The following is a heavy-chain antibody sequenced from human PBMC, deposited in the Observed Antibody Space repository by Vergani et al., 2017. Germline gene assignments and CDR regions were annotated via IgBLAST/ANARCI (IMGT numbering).Heavy chain of an antibody. J-gene: IGHJ3*02. V-gene: IGHV5-10-1*03. CDR3: ALPYYDFWSGYYTGAFDI. Sequence: DVQLVQSGAEVKKPGESLRISCKGSGYSFTSYWISWVRQMPGKGLEWMGRIDPSDSYTNYSPSFQGHVTISADKSISTAYLQWSSLKASDTAMYYCALPYYDFWSGYYTGAFDIWGQGTMVTVSS. CDR2: IDPSDSYT. D-gene: IGHD3-3*01. CDR1: GYSFTSYW.